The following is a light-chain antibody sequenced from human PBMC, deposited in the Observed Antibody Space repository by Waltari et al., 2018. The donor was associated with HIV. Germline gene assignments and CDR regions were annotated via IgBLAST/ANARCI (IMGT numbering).Light chain of an antibody. V-gene: IGKV3-20*01. J-gene: IGKJ3*01. Sequence: EIVLTQSPGTLSLSPGERATLPYRASQSVSSPFLAWYQQKVGQAPRLLIYSASSRATGIPDRFSGGGSGTDFTLTISRLEPEDFAVYYCQQYGSSLFTFGPGTKVDIK. CDR2: SAS. CDR1: QSVSSPF. CDR3: QQYGSSLFT.